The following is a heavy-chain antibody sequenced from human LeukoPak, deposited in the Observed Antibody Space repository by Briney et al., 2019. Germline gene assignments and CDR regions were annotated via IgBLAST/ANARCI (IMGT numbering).Heavy chain of an antibody. CDR2: IYYSGST. Sequence: SETLSLTCTVSGGSISSYYWSWIRQPPGKGLEWIGYIYYSGSTNYNPSLKSRVTISVDTSKNQFSLKLSSVTAADTAVYYCARGVAAAGTLDPWGQGTLVTVSS. D-gene: IGHD6-13*01. CDR3: ARGVAAAGTLDP. CDR1: GGSISSYY. J-gene: IGHJ5*02. V-gene: IGHV4-59*12.